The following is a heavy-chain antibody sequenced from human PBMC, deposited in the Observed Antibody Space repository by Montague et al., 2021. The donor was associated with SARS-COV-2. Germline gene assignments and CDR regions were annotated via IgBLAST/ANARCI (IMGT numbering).Heavy chain of an antibody. CDR2: LYRSESV. D-gene: IGHD3-10*01. Sequence: SETLSLTCIVSGGFISDSYYWAWIRQAPGKGLEWLGSLYRSESVYSNPSLKSRVSISVDKSKNHFSLMLTSATAAETAVYYCVRGAEEAHFAMDVWGQGTTVTVSS. CDR3: VRGAEEAHFAMDV. CDR1: GGFISDSYY. J-gene: IGHJ6*02. V-gene: IGHV4-39*02.